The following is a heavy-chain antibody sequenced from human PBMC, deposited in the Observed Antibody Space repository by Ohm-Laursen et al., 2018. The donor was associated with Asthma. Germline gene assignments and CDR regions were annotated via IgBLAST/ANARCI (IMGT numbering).Heavy chain of an antibody. CDR1: GFTYYNYA. Sequence: GSLRLSCAASGFTYYNYALSWVRQAPGKGLEWVSAMSGSGHISYYADSVKGRFTTSRDNSKSTMYLQMNSLRAEDTAVYYCAKVGLTYYNAMDVWGQGTTVTVSS. CDR3: AKVGLTYYNAMDV. J-gene: IGHJ6*02. CDR2: MSGSGHIS. D-gene: IGHD4/OR15-4a*01. V-gene: IGHV3-23*01.